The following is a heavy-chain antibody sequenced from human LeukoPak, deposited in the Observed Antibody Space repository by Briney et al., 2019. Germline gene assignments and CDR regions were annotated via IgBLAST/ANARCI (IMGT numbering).Heavy chain of an antibody. CDR2: FNPEDGET. D-gene: IGHD6-19*01. J-gene: IGHJ4*02. CDR1: GYTLTELS. V-gene: IGHV1-24*01. Sequence: ASVKVSCKVSGYTLTELSMHWVRQAPGKRLEWMGGFNPEDGETIYAQKFQGRVTMTEDTSTDTAYMELSSLRSEDTAVYYCATGSIAVAGLDYWGQGTLVTVSS. CDR3: ATGSIAVAGLDY.